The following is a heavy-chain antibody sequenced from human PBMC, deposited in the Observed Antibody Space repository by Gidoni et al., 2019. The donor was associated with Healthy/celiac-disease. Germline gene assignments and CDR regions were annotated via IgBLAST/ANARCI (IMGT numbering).Heavy chain of an antibody. D-gene: IGHD3-16*01. CDR3: ARAMITFGGVTPMGY. V-gene: IGHV3-7*01. J-gene: IGHJ4*02. Sequence: EVQLVESGGGLVQPGGSLRLSCAASGFTFSRDWMSWVRQAPGKGLEWVANIKQDGSEKYYVDSVKGRFTISRDNAKNSLYLQMNSLRAEDTAVYYCARAMITFGGVTPMGYWGQGTLVTVSS. CDR1: GFTFSRDW. CDR2: IKQDGSEK.